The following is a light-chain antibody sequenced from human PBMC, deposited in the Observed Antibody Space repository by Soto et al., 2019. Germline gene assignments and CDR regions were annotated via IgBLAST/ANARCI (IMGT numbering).Light chain of an antibody. Sequence: QSVLTQPDPVSRAPAESISVSFTGTNSDVGGYNYVSWYQQHPVKAPKLMIYDVTNRPSGVSDRFSGSKSGNTASLTISGLQAEDEADYSCSSYTNSSTPYVFGTRTMVTV. CDR1: NSDVGGYNY. CDR3: SSYTNSSTPYV. CDR2: DVT. V-gene: IGLV2-14*01. J-gene: IGLJ1*01.